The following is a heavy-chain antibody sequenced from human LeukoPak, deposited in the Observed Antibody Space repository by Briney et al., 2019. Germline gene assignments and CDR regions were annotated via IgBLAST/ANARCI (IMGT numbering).Heavy chain of an antibody. D-gene: IGHD2-2*01. CDR2: INPSGGST. CDR3: AREGIGDCSSTSCSTTFDY. J-gene: IGHJ4*02. V-gene: IGHV1-46*01. Sequence: ASVKVSCKASGYTFTSYYMHWVRQAPGQGLEGMGIINPSGGSTSYAQKFQGRVTMTRDTSTSTVYMELSSLRSEDTAVYYCAREGIGDCSSTSCSTTFDYWGQGTLVTVSS. CDR1: GYTFTSYY.